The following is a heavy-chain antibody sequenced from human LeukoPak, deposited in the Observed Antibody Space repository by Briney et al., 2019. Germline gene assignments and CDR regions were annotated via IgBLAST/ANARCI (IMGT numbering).Heavy chain of an antibody. V-gene: IGHV4-59*01. CDR2: IYYSGTT. J-gene: IGHJ6*03. Sequence: SETLSLTCTVSGGSISSYYWSWIRQPPGKGLEWIGYIYYSGTTNYNPSLKSRVTISVDTSKNQFSLKLTSVTAADTAVYYCARGGYSYGFYYYYYMDVWGKGTTVTVSS. CDR1: GGSISSYY. CDR3: ARGGYSYGFYYYYYMDV. D-gene: IGHD5-18*01.